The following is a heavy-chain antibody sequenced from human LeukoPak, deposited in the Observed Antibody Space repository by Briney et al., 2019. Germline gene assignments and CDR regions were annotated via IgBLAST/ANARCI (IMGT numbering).Heavy chain of an antibody. J-gene: IGHJ4*02. D-gene: IGHD3-10*01. CDR2: IRPSGDMT. CDR1: GFIFSSHG. Sequence: GGSLRLSCAASGFIFSSHGMNWVRQAPGKGLEWVSGIRPSGDMTYYADSAKGRFTISRDNYKNTLYLQMNSLRAEDTAVYYCAKPVEITMVRGDLFDYWGQGTLVTVSS. CDR3: AKPVEITMVRGDLFDY. V-gene: IGHV3-23*01.